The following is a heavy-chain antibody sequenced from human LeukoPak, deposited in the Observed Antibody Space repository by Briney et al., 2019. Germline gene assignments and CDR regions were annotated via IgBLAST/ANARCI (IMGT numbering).Heavy chain of an antibody. D-gene: IGHD1-7*01. J-gene: IGHJ4*02. CDR1: GYTFTNYG. V-gene: IGHV1-18*01. Sequence: ASVKVSCKASGYTFTNYGINWVRQAPGQGLEWMGRISAYNGDTRYAQTLQGRVTMTTDTSTSTAYMELRSLRSDDTAVYYCARSTEGELLNLDNWGQGTLVTVSS. CDR3: ARSTEGELLNLDN. CDR2: ISAYNGDT.